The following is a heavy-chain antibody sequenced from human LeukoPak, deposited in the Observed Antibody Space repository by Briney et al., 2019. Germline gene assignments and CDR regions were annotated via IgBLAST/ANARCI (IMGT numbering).Heavy chain of an antibody. V-gene: IGHV3-48*02. J-gene: IGHJ4*02. CDR3: ARDSDWAFDN. D-gene: IGHD2-21*02. CDR2: INHNAETI. CDR1: GFTFSSYV. Sequence: GGSLRLSCAASGFTFSSYVMSWVRQAPGKGLEWVSYINHNAETIYYADSVKSRFTISRDNAKNVLYLQMNRLRDGDTAVYFCARDSDWAFDNWGQGTLVTVSS.